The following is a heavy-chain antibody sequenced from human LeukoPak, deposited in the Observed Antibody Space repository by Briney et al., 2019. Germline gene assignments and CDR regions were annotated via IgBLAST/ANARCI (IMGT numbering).Heavy chain of an antibody. CDR3: AKRGIVIRGILVIGYHQEAYHYDY. D-gene: IGHD3-10*01. Sequence: PGGSLRLSCVVSGISLSNYAMTWVRQAPGKGLEWVSYISERGGSTTYADSVKGRFTISSDTSLNTLYLQMSSLRAEDTAVYFCAKRGIVIRGILVIGYHQEAYHYDYWGQGVLVTVSS. J-gene: IGHJ4*02. CDR1: GISLSNYA. V-gene: IGHV3-23*01. CDR2: ISERGGST.